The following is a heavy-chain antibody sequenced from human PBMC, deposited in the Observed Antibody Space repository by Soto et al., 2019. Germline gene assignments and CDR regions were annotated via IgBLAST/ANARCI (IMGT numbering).Heavy chain of an antibody. D-gene: IGHD3-16*01. CDR1: GFTFSGSA. CDR3: TRLQGEMVKFPGDS. Sequence: GGSLRLSCAASGFTFSGSAMHWVRQASGKGLEWVGRIRSKANSYATAYAASVKGRFTISRDDSKNTAYLQMNSLKTEDTAVYYCTRLQGEMVKFPGDSGGREPRFTVS. CDR2: IRSKANSYAT. V-gene: IGHV3-73*01. J-gene: IGHJ4*02.